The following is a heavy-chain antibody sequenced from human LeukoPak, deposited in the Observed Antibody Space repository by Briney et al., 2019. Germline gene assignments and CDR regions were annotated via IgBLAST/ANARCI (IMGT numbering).Heavy chain of an antibody. V-gene: IGHV3-30*04. CDR3: AKDSKRWLQYSYYFDY. Sequence: PGRSLRLSCAASGFTFSSYAMHWVRQAPGKGLEWVAVISYDGSNKYYADSVKGRFTISRDNSKNTLYLQMNSLRAEDTAVYYCAKDSKRWLQYSYYFDYWGQGTLVTVSS. J-gene: IGHJ4*02. CDR2: ISYDGSNK. CDR1: GFTFSSYA. D-gene: IGHD5-12*01.